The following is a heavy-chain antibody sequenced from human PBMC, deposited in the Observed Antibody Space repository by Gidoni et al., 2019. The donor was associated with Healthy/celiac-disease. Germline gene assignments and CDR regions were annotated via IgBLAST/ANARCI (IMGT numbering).Heavy chain of an antibody. CDR1: GFTFSSYA. D-gene: IGHD3-10*01. CDR2: ISGSGGST. V-gene: IGHV3-23*04. J-gene: IGHJ3*02. CDR3: AKANMVRGGIDDAFDI. Sequence: EVQLVESGGGLVQPGGSLRLSCAASGFTFSSYAMSWVRQAPGKGLEWVSAISGSGGSTYYADSVKGRFTISRDNSKNTLYLQMNSLRAEDTAVYYCAKANMVRGGIDDAFDIWGQGTMVTVSS.